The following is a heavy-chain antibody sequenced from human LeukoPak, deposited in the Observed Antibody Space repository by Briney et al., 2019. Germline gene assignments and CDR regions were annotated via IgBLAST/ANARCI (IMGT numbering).Heavy chain of an antibody. CDR1: GFTFDDYA. J-gene: IGHJ4*02. Sequence: PGGSLRLSCAASGFTFDDYAMHWVRQAPGKGLEWVSLISWDGGSTYYADSVKGRFTISRDNSKNSLYLQMNSLRAEDTALYYCAKAGGAAGDYDSSGYFDYWGQGTLVTVSS. V-gene: IGHV3-43D*03. CDR2: ISWDGGST. CDR3: AKAGGAAGDYDSSGYFDY. D-gene: IGHD3-22*01.